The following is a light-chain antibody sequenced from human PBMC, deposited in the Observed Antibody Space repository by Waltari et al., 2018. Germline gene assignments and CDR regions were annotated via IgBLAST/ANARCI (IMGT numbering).Light chain of an antibody. CDR1: QSISSW. V-gene: IGKV1-5*03. Sequence: DIQMTQSPSTLSASVGDRVTITCRDSQSISSWLAWYQQKPGKAPNLLVYKASSLASEVPARFSGSGSGTEFTLTISSLQPDDFATYYCQQYNSYPLTFGGGTKVEIK. CDR3: QQYNSYPLT. CDR2: KAS. J-gene: IGKJ4*02.